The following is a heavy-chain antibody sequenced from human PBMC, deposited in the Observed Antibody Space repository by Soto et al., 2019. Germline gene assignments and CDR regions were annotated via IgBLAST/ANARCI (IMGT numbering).Heavy chain of an antibody. D-gene: IGHD6-19*01. CDR2: TYYRSKWYN. CDR1: GDSVSSNSAA. CDR3: ARGPRTAVADTYNWFDP. J-gene: IGHJ5*02. V-gene: IGHV6-1*01. Sequence: SQTLSLTCAISGDSVSSNSAAWNWIRQSPSRGLEWLGRTYYRSKWYNDYAVSVKSRITINPDTSKNQFSLQLNSVTPEDTAVYYCARGPRTAVADTYNWFDPWGQGTLVTVSS.